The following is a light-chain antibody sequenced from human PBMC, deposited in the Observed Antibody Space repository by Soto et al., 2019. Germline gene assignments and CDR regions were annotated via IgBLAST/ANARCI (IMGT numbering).Light chain of an antibody. CDR2: AGS. Sequence: DIQMTQSPSSLSASVGDRVTITCRASQSISSYLNWYQQKPGKAPKLLIYAGSSLQSGVPSRFSGSGSGTDFTLTISSLQPEDFATYYCQQSYSPRYTFGQGTKREIK. CDR3: QQSYSPRYT. J-gene: IGKJ2*01. CDR1: QSISSY. V-gene: IGKV1-39*01.